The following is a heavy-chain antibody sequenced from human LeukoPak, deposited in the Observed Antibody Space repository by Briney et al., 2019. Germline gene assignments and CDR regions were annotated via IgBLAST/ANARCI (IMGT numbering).Heavy chain of an antibody. CDR2: INSDGSRI. D-gene: IGHD5-12*01. J-gene: IGHJ4*02. CDR1: GFTLSDYW. CDR3: ARAPQIGFSGFDKNY. Sequence: GGSLGFSCAAPGFTLSDYWMHWVRQAPGKGLVWVSRINSDGSRIIYADSVKGRFTISRDNAKNPVYLQMNSLRADDTAVYFCARAPQIGFSGFDKNYWGQGTLVTVSS. V-gene: IGHV3-74*01.